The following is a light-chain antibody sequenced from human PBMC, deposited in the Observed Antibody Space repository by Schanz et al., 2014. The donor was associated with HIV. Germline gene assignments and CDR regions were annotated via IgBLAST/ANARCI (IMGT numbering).Light chain of an antibody. CDR1: QSVSSY. CDR2: DAS. Sequence: EIVLTQSPATLSLSPGERATLSCRASQSVSSYLAWYQQKPGQPPRLLIYDASNRATGVPARFSGSGSGTDFTLTISSLEPEDFAVYYCQQRSNWPPLTFGGGTKLEIK. CDR3: QQRSNWPPLT. V-gene: IGKV3-11*01. J-gene: IGKJ4*01.